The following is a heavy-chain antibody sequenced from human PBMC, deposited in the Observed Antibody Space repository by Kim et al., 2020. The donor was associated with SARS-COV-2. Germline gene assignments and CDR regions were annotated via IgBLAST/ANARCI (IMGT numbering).Heavy chain of an antibody. CDR2: ISAYNGNT. Sequence: ASVKVSCKASGYTFTSYGISWVRQAPGQGLEWMGWISAYNGNTNYAQKLQGRVTMTTDTSTSTAYMELRSLTSDDTAVYYCARADYDILTGYVPAGYWGQGTLVTVSS. V-gene: IGHV1-18*01. D-gene: IGHD3-9*01. J-gene: IGHJ4*02. CDR1: GYTFTSYG. CDR3: ARADYDILTGYVPAGY.